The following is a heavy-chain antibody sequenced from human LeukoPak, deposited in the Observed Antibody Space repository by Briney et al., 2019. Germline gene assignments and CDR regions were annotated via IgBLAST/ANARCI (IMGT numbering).Heavy chain of an antibody. D-gene: IGHD5-18*01. CDR1: GFTFSGAW. CDR3: ARDRWGYSYGGD. J-gene: IGHJ4*02. V-gene: IGHV3-7*01. CDR2: IKEDGRQK. Sequence: GGSLRLSCTASGFTFSGAWMTWVRQAPGKGLEWVANIKEDGRQKYYVDSVKGRFTISRDNAKNSLYLQMNRLRAEDAAVYYCARDRWGYSYGGDWGQGTLVTVSS.